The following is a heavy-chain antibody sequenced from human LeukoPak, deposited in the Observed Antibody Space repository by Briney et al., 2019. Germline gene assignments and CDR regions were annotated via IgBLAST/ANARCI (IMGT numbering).Heavy chain of an antibody. D-gene: IGHD3-22*01. V-gene: IGHV4-34*01. CDR1: GFTFSSYS. Sequence: GSLRLSCAASGFTFSSYSMNWVRQPPGKGLEWIGEINHSGSTNYNPSLKSRVTISVDTSKNQFSLRLRSVTAADTAVYYCARVTGYMIEDYFDYWGQGTLVTVSS. J-gene: IGHJ4*02. CDR3: ARVTGYMIEDYFDY. CDR2: INHSGST.